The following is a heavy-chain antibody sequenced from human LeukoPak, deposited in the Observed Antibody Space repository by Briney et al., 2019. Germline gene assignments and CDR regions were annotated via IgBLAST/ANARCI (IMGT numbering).Heavy chain of an antibody. J-gene: IGHJ5*02. CDR2: IIPIFGVA. CDR1: GGTFSSYA. Sequence: ASGKVSRTASGGTFSSYAISLGRKPPGQGLEWMGRIIPIFGVANYAQKSQGRGTITADKDTSPAYMGLSSVRSEDTAVCYCASAVVPAAIFWPVVQSPGWFDPWGQGTLVTVSS. CDR3: ASAVVPAAIFWPVVQSPGWFDP. V-gene: IGHV1-69*04. D-gene: IGHD2-2*01.